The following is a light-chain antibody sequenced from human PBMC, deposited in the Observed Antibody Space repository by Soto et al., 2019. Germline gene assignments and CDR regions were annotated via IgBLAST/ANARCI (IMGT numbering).Light chain of an antibody. V-gene: IGKV1-33*01. J-gene: IGKJ3*01. CDR1: QDISKY. Sequence: DIQMTQSPSSLSASVGDRVTITCQASQDISKYLNWYQQKPWKAPQLLIYDASNLETGIPPRFSRSGSGTDFTVTISSLQPEDIATYYCQQYDNLPHFGPGTKVDIK. CDR3: QQYDNLPH. CDR2: DAS.